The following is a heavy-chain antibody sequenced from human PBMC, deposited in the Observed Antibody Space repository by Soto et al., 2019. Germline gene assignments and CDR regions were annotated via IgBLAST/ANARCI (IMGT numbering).Heavy chain of an antibody. CDR1: GGSISSGDYY. D-gene: IGHD1-1*01. J-gene: IGHJ4*02. CDR2: KYYSGST. V-gene: IGHV4-30-4*01. Sequence: QVQLQESGPGLVKPSQTLSLTCTVSGGSISSGDYYWSWIRQPPGKGLEWIGYKYYSGSTYYNPSLKSRVTITVHTSKYQFSRKPSSVTAAAPAVYYCARVQGGGGGMVHNYWGQGTLVTVSS. CDR3: ARVQGGGGGMVHNY.